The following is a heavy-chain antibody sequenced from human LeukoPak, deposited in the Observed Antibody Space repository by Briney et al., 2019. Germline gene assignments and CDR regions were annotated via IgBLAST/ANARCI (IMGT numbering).Heavy chain of an antibody. D-gene: IGHD1-26*01. CDR3: ARARIVGATRCPDY. CDR1: GDRVSSNSAA. V-gene: IGHV6-1*01. Sequence: SQTLSLTCAISGDRVSSNSAAWNWLRQSPSRGLEWLGRTYYRSKWYYDYAVSVKSRITINPDTSKNQFSLQLDSVTLEDTAVYYCARARIVGATRCPDYWGQGTLVTVSS. CDR2: TYYRSKWYY. J-gene: IGHJ4*02.